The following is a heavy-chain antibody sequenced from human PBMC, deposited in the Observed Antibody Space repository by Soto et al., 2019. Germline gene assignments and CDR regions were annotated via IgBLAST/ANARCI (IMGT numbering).Heavy chain of an antibody. J-gene: IGHJ4*02. V-gene: IGHV3-23*01. Sequence: PGGSLRLSCAASGITFSNYAMSWVRQAPGKGLEWVSAISGGGYSTYYADSVKGRFTISRDNSKNTLYLQMNSLRAEDTAVYYCAKGYSSSWVPYFDYWGQGTLVTVSS. CDR1: GITFSNYA. CDR3: AKGYSSSWVPYFDY. CDR2: ISGGGYST. D-gene: IGHD6-13*01.